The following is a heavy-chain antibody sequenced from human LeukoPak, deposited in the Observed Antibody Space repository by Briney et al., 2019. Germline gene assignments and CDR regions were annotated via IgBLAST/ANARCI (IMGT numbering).Heavy chain of an antibody. J-gene: IGHJ4*02. D-gene: IGHD2-8*01. V-gene: IGHV1-2*02. CDR1: GFTFTGYY. CDR3: ARGDVVLMVYAAPEYYFDY. Sequence: ASVNVSCKASGFTFTGYYMHWVRQAPGQGLDWMGWSNPNSGGTNYAQKFQGRVTMTRDTSITTAYMELSRLRSDDTAVYYCARGDVVLMVYAAPEYYFDYWGQGTLVTVSS. CDR2: SNPNSGGT.